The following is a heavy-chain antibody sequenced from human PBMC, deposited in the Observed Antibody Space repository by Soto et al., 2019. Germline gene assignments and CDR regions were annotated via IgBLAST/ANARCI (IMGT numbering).Heavy chain of an antibody. V-gene: IGHV3-23*01. Sequence: GGSLRLSCAASGFTFDSSAMSWVRQAPGKGLEWVSSISGSGGSTNYADSVKGRFTISRDNSKNTLYLQMDSLRVEDTAVRYWSKVGYCSNIGCYDAFDVWGQGTMVTVSS. CDR2: ISGSGGST. J-gene: IGHJ3*01. CDR1: GFTFDSSA. CDR3: SKVGYCSNIGCYDAFDV. D-gene: IGHD2-2*01.